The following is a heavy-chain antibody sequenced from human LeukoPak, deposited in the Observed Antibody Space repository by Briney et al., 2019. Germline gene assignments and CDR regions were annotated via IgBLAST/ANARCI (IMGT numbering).Heavy chain of an antibody. J-gene: IGHJ4*02. V-gene: IGHV3-49*03. CDR2: IRSKAYSGTT. CDR1: GFTFGDYA. Sequence: GGSLRLSCTASGFTFGDYAMSWFRQAPGKGLEGVGFIRSKAYSGTTEYAASVKGRFTISRDDSKSIAYLQMNSLKTEDTAVYYCHYYYDSSGYIDYWGQGTLVTVSS. CDR3: HYYYDSSGYIDY. D-gene: IGHD3-22*01.